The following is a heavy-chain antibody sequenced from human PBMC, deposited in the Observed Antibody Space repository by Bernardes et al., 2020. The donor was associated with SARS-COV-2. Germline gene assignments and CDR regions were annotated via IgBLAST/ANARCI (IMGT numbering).Heavy chain of an antibody. D-gene: IGHD3-10*01. Sequence: SETLCLTCAVYGGSFSGYYWSWIRQPPGKGLEWIGEINHSGSTNYNPSLKSRVTISVDTSKNQFSLKLNSVTAADTAVYSCARLGGSGSYYRSPLRYYYYGMDVWGQGTTVTVSS. CDR3: ARLGGSGSYYRSPLRYYYYGMDV. J-gene: IGHJ6*02. CDR1: GGSFSGYY. CDR2: INHSGST. V-gene: IGHV4-34*01.